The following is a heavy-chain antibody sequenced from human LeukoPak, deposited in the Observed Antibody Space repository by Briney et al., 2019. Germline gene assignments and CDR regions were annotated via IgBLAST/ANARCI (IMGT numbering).Heavy chain of an antibody. CDR2: ISYDGSNK. V-gene: IGHV3-30-3*01. Sequence: PGGSLRLSCAASGFTFSSYWMHWVRQAPGKGLEWVAVISYDGSNKYYADSVKGRFTISRDNSKNTLYLQMNSLRAEDTAVYYCAREKGLERRQDYWGQGTLVTVSS. CDR1: GFTFSSYW. CDR3: AREKGLERRQDY. D-gene: IGHD1-1*01. J-gene: IGHJ4*02.